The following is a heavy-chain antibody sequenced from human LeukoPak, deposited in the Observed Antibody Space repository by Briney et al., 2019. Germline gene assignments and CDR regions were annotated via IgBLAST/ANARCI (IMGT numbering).Heavy chain of an antibody. CDR3: ARHDSFIPY. J-gene: IGHJ4*02. V-gene: IGHV3-23*01. D-gene: IGHD5-18*01. Sequence: GGSLRLSCAASGFTFNYYAMSWVRQAPGKGLEWVSSISDNEGRTYYTDSVKGRFTISRDNTKNTVYLEMHNLRADDTAVYFCARHDSFIPYWGQGALVTVSS. CDR1: GFTFNYYA. CDR2: ISDNEGRT.